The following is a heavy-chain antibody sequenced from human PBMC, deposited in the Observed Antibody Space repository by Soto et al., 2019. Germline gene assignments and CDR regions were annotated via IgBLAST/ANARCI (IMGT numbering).Heavy chain of an antibody. Sequence: GGSLRLSCAASGFTFSSYSMNWVRQAPGKGLEWVSSISSSSSYIYYADSVKGRFTISRDNAKNSLYLQMSSLRAEDTAVYYCARDPRDGYNSWNYYYYGMDVWGQGTTVTSP. CDR3: ARDPRDGYNSWNYYYYGMDV. D-gene: IGHD5-12*01. CDR1: GFTFSSYS. V-gene: IGHV3-21*01. J-gene: IGHJ6*02. CDR2: ISSSSSYI.